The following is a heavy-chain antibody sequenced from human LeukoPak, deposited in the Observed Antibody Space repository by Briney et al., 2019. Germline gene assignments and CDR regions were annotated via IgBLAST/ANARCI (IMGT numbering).Heavy chain of an antibody. CDR3: ARGDIAAAGLYYFDY. J-gene: IGHJ4*02. D-gene: IGHD6-13*01. V-gene: IGHV4-4*07. CDR2: IYTSGST. Sequence: PSETLSLTCTVSGGSISSYYWSWIRQPAGKGLEWIGRIYTSGSTNYNPSLKSRVTMSVDTSKNQFSLKLSSVTAADTAVYYCARGDIAAAGLYYFDYWGQGTLVTVSS. CDR1: GGSISSYY.